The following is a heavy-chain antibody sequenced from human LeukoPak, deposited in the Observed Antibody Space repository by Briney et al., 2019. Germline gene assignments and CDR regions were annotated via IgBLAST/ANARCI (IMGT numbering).Heavy chain of an antibody. Sequence: VTSVKVSCKASGYTFTGYYMHWVRQAPGQGRDINEMSNTCGGGTKNGQKFQGKVTKTRYTPTSTLYMELSSLGYEDTAVYYCARQTVNRFDPWGQGTLVTVSS. CDR3: ARQTVNRFDP. CDR1: GYTFTGYY. V-gene: IGHV1-46*01. J-gene: IGHJ5*02. CDR2: SNTCGGGT.